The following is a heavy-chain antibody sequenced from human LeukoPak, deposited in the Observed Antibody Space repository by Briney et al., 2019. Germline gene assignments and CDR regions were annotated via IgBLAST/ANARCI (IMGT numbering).Heavy chain of an antibody. D-gene: IGHD2-2*01. Sequence: SETLSLTCAVYGGSFSGYYWSWIRQPPGKGLEWIGEINHSGSTNYNPSLKSRATISVDTSKNQFSLKLSSVTAADTAVYYCASRYTRTPPHYYYYYMDVWGKGTTVTVSS. J-gene: IGHJ6*03. CDR1: GGSFSGYY. CDR2: INHSGST. CDR3: ASRYTRTPPHYYYYYMDV. V-gene: IGHV4-34*01.